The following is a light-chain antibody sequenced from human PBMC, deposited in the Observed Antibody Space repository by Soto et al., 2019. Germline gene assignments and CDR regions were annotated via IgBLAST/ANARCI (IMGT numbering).Light chain of an antibody. Sequence: DIQMTQSPSSVSASVGDRVTITCRASQSISDRLAWYQQKPGQAPKLLIYSASSLYTGVPSRFSGSGSGTDFTLTISSLQPEDFAIYYCQQAYTFPRTFGGGTKVEIK. CDR1: QSISDR. CDR2: SAS. V-gene: IGKV1-12*01. J-gene: IGKJ4*01. CDR3: QQAYTFPRT.